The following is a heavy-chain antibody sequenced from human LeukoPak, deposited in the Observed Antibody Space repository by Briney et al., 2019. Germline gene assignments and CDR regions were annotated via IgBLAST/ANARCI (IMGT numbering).Heavy chain of an antibody. Sequence: GASVKVSCKASGYTFTGYYIRWVRQAPGQGLEWMGWMNPNGGIDYAQKFHGRVTLTRDTSITTAYMELSSLRSDDTAVYFCARGGKGLQLIGSFYDYWGQGTLVTVSS. J-gene: IGHJ4*02. CDR2: MNPNGGI. CDR1: GYTFTGYY. V-gene: IGHV1-2*02. D-gene: IGHD1-1*01. CDR3: ARGGKGLQLIGSFYDY.